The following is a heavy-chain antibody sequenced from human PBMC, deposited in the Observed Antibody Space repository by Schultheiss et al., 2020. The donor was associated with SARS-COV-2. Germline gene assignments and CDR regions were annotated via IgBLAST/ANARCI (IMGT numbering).Heavy chain of an antibody. D-gene: IGHD7-27*01. CDR1: GYTFTSYD. V-gene: IGHV1-46*01. J-gene: IGHJ6*02. Sequence: ASVKVSCKASGYTFTSYDINWVRQATGQGLEWMGIINPSGGSTSYAQKFQGRVTMTRDTSTSTVYMELSSLRSEDTAVYYCARGGFWGGGGMDVWGQGTTVTVSS. CDR3: ARGGFWGGGGMDV. CDR2: INPSGGST.